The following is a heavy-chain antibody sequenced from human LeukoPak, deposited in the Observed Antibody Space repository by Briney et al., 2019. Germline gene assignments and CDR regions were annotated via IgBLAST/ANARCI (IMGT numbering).Heavy chain of an antibody. D-gene: IGHD4-23*01. CDR2: ISAVVTST. J-gene: IGHJ4*02. CDR1: GFSLSNYG. CDR3: AKDSPVATY. Sequence: PGASLRHSCAASGFSLSNYGMTWIRQAPGKGLEWVSAISAVVTSTYYSDSVKGRFTISRDNSKNTLYLQMNSLRVDDTAVYYCAKDSPVATYWGQGTLVTVSS. V-gene: IGHV3-23*01.